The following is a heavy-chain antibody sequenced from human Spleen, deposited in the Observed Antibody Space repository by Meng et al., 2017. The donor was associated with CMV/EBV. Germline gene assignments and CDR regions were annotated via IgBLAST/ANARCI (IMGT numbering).Heavy chain of an antibody. D-gene: IGHD2-2*01. Sequence: GSLRLSCAASGFTFSSYAMSWVRQAPGKGLEWIGSIYYSGSTYYNPSLKSRVTISVDTSKNQFSLKLSSVTAADTAVYYCARERVVPAAKGYNYYYGMDVWGQGTTVTVSS. V-gene: IGHV4-39*07. CDR3: ARERVVPAAKGYNYYYGMDV. J-gene: IGHJ6*02. CDR2: IYYSGST. CDR1: GFTFSSYA.